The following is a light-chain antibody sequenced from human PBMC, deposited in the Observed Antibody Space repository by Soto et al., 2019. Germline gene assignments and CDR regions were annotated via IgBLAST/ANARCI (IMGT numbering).Light chain of an antibody. J-gene: IGKJ2*01. CDR2: GAS. CDR3: QQLTNFRFT. V-gene: IGKV3-15*01. Sequence: ELVMTQSPATLSVSPGERATLSCRASQSISTTLAWYQQKPGLAPRLLIYGASTRATDIPARFSGSGSGTEFTLTISSLQSEDFATYYCQQLTNFRFTFGQGTKLDIK. CDR1: QSISTT.